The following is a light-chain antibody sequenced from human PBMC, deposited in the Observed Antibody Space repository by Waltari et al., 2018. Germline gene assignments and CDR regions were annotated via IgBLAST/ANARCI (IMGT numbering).Light chain of an antibody. J-gene: IGLJ3*02. CDR1: SSDVGAYNY. Sequence: QSALTQPASVSGSPGQSITISCTGTSSDVGAYNYVSWYQHHPGKAPKLLIYDVSKRPSGIFNRFSGAKSGNTASLTISGLQAEDEGDYYCSSYTSSSTWVFGGGTKLTVL. V-gene: IGLV2-14*03. CDR2: DVS. CDR3: SSYTSSSTWV.